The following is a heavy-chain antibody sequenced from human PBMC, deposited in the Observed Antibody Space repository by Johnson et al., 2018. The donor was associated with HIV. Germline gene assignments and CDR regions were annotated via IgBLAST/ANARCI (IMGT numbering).Heavy chain of an antibody. Sequence: VLLVESGGGLVQPGRSLRLSCAASGFTFDDYAMHWVRQGPGKGLEWVSGISWNSGNIGYADSVKGRFTISRDNAKNSLYLQMNSLRAEDTALYYCAKDVSSGHDVFDVWGQGTMVTVSS. D-gene: IGHD5/OR15-5a*01. V-gene: IGHV3-9*01. CDR3: AKDVSSGHDVFDV. CDR1: GFTFDDYA. J-gene: IGHJ3*01. CDR2: ISWNSGNI.